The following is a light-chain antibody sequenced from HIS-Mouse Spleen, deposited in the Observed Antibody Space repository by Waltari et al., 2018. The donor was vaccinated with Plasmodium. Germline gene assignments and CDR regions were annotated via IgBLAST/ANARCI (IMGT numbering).Light chain of an antibody. V-gene: IGKV3-15*01. CDR1: QSVSTY. CDR2: GAS. Sequence: EIVMPQSPATLSVSPGERATLSCRASQSVSTYLAGYQQKPGQAPRLLIYGASTRATGIPARVSGRGSGKEFTLTSSIMRSEDFAVDYCQQYKNWPPYTFGQGTKLEIK. J-gene: IGKJ2*01. CDR3: QQYKNWPPYT.